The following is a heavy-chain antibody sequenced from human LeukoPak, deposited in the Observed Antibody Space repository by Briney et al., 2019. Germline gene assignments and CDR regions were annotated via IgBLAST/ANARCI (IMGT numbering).Heavy chain of an antibody. V-gene: IGHV4-31*03. CDR3: ARGVYGTVKGGLDY. J-gene: IGHJ4*02. Sequence: PSQTLSLTCTVSGDSISSGGYYWSWIRQHPGKGLEWIGYIYHSWSAYYNPSLKSRVTISVDTSKNQFSLKLSSVAAADTAVYYCARGVYGTVKGGLDYWGQGTLVTVSS. CDR1: GDSISSGGYY. CDR2: IYHSWSA. D-gene: IGHD3-10*01.